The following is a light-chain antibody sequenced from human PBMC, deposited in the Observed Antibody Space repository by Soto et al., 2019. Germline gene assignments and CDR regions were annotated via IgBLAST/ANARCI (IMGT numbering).Light chain of an antibody. CDR2: GAS. Sequence: EIVLTQSPGTLSLSPGERAALSCRARQSVGSNLAWYQQKPGQAPRLLIYGASTRATGIPARFSGSGSETEFTLTISSLQAEDSAVYFCQQYNNWPTWTFGQGTKVDIK. CDR3: QQYNNWPTWT. CDR1: QSVGSN. J-gene: IGKJ1*01. V-gene: IGKV3-15*01.